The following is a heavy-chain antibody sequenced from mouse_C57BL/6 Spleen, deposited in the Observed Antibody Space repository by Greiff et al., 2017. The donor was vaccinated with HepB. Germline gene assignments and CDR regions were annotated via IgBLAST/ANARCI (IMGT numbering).Heavy chain of an antibody. D-gene: IGHD2-5*01. V-gene: IGHV1-58*01. J-gene: IGHJ4*01. CDR1: GYTFTSYG. CDR3: ARGRYYSNYVRDAMDY. CDR2: SYIGNGYT. Sequence: EVQLQQSGAELVRPGSSVKMSCKTSGYTFTSYGINWVKQRPGQGLEWIGYSYIGNGYTEYNEKFKGKATLTSDTSSSTAYMQLSSLTSEDSAIYFCARGRYYSNYVRDAMDYWGQGTSVTVSS.